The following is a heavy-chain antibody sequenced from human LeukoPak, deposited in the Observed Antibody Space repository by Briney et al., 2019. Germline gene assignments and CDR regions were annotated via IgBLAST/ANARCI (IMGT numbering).Heavy chain of an antibody. CDR3: ARRVRDFRARYSSGYY. J-gene: IGHJ4*02. CDR1: GGSISSSSYY. D-gene: IGHD6-19*01. V-gene: IGHV4-39*01. Sequence: PSETLSLTCTVSGGSISSSSYYWGWIRQPPGKGLEWIGSIYYSGSTYYNPSLKSRVTISVDTSKNQFSLKLSSVTAADTAVYYCARRVRDFRARYSSGYYWGQGTLVTVSS. CDR2: IYYSGST.